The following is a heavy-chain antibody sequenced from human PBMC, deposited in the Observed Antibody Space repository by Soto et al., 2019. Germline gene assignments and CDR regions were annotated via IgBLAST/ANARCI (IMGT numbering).Heavy chain of an antibody. Sequence: GGSLRLSCTASGFTFGDYAMSWFRQAPGKGLEWVGFIRSKAYGGTTEYAASVKGRFTISRDDSKSIAYLQMNSLKTEDTAVYYCTRDTPYRIAAADIIDYWGQGTLVTVSS. V-gene: IGHV3-49*03. D-gene: IGHD6-13*01. CDR3: TRDTPYRIAAADIIDY. CDR2: IRSKAYGGTT. J-gene: IGHJ4*02. CDR1: GFTFGDYA.